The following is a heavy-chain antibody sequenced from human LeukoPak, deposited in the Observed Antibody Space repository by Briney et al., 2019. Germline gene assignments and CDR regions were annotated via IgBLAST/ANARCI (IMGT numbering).Heavy chain of an antibody. CDR3: AKLLVALSPGGTYVFDL. D-gene: IGHD1-1*01. CDR2: IWYDGSNK. Sequence: SGGSLRLSCVASGFSFSSYGMHWVRQAPGMGLEWVAVIWYDGSNKYYADSVKGRFTISRDNSKNTVYLQMGSLRAEDTAFYYCAKLLVALSPGGTYVFDLWGPGTLVTVSS. V-gene: IGHV3-33*06. J-gene: IGHJ4*02. CDR1: GFSFSSYG.